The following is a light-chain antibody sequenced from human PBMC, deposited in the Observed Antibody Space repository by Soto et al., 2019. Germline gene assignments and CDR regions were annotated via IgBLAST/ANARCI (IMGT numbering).Light chain of an antibody. Sequence: DIQMPQSPSSVSASIGDRVTITCRASQGITNRLAWYQQKPGKAPKLLIYEASSLQSGVPSRISGSGSGTDFTLTISSLQPEDFAVYYCQQYASSPTFGQGTRLEIK. J-gene: IGKJ5*01. CDR2: EAS. CDR3: QQYASSPT. CDR1: QGITNR. V-gene: IGKV1D-12*01.